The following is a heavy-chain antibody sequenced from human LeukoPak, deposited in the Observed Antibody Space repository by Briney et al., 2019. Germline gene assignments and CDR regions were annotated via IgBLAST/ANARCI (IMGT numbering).Heavy chain of an antibody. D-gene: IGHD5-12*01. CDR2: ISSSGRTV. V-gene: IGHV3-11*01. J-gene: IGHJ4*02. CDR1: GFTFSDYY. Sequence: GGSLRLSCAASGFTFSDYYISWIRQAPWKGLEWISYISSSGRTVDQADSVKSRITISRDNAKNSVYLQMNSLRADDTAVYYCARGGGYDSFDYWGQGTQVTVSS. CDR3: ARGGGYDSFDY.